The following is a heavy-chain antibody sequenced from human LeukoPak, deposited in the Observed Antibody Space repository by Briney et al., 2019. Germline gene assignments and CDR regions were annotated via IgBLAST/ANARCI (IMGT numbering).Heavy chain of an antibody. CDR1: GFTFSNAW. V-gene: IGHV3-74*01. CDR2: IDPDGTTT. D-gene: IGHD2-21*01. Sequence: PGGSLRLSCAASGFTFSNAWMSCVREVPGEGLVGVSRIDPDGTTTNYADSVKGRFSTSRDNAKNTIYLQMTGLRAEDTGLYYCTRVVAGRAGLMDVWGRGTTVTVSS. CDR3: TRVVAGRAGLMDV. J-gene: IGHJ6*02.